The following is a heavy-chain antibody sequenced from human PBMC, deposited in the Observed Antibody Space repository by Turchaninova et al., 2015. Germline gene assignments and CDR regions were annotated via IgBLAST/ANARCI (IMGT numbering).Heavy chain of an antibody. V-gene: IGHV4-34*01. J-gene: IGHJ4*02. Sequence: QVQVQPWGAGLLKPSDTLSLTCAVYGGSSSGNYRSWIRQPPGKGLEWIGEIKHSGRTNYNPSLKSRVTISVDTSKNQFSLKLSSVTAADTAVYYCARIYRSGPFSWGQGTLVTVSS. CDR1: GGSSSGNY. CDR3: ARIYRSGPFS. D-gene: IGHD6-19*01. CDR2: IKHSGRT.